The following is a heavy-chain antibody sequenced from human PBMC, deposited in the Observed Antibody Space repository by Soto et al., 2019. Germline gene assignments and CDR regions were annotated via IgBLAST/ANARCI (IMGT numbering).Heavy chain of an antibody. V-gene: IGHV4-34*01. Sequence: SETLCRRCGVDGGSFSGYYWSWIRQGPGKGLEWIGEIRHSGSTNYNPSLKSRVNISVDTSKNQFSLKLSSVTAADTAVYYCARGLKREKLLGYCSSTSCYPPGYYYYGMDVWGQGTTVTLPS. CDR2: IRHSGST. CDR1: GGSFSGYY. D-gene: IGHD2-2*01. CDR3: ARGLKREKLLGYCSSTSCYPPGYYYYGMDV. J-gene: IGHJ6*02.